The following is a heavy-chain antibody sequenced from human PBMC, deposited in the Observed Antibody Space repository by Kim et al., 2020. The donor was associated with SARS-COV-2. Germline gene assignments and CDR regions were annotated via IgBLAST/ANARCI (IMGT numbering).Heavy chain of an antibody. CDR2: IYPGDSDT. J-gene: IGHJ6*02. D-gene: IGHD5-18*01. Sequence: GESLKISCKGSGYSFTSYWIGCVRQMPGKGLEWMGIIYPGDSDTRYSPSFQGQVTISADKSISTAYLQWSSLKASDTAMYYCARPGYSYGPYYYGMDVWGQGTTVTVSS. V-gene: IGHV5-51*01. CDR1: GYSFTSYW. CDR3: ARPGYSYGPYYYGMDV.